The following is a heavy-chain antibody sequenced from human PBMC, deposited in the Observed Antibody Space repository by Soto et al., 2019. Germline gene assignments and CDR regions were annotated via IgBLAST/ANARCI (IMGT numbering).Heavy chain of an antibody. V-gene: IGHV1-69*02. Sequence: QVQLVQSGAEVKKPGSSVKVSCKASGGTFSSYTISWVRQAPGQGLEWMGRIIPILGIANYAQKFQGRVRIAGDKSTSTDDMELSSLRSEDTAGYYCVMEYCSSTSSYRDYWGQGTLVTVSS. J-gene: IGHJ4*02. CDR3: VMEYCSSTSSYRDY. D-gene: IGHD2-2*02. CDR2: IIPILGIA. CDR1: GGTFSSYT.